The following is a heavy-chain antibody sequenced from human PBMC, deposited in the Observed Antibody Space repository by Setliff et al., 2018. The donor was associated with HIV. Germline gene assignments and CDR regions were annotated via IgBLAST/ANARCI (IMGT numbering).Heavy chain of an antibody. CDR2: VYYGPDT. CDR1: GASITDGNYY. J-gene: IGHJ1*01. Sequence: PSETLSLTCTVSGASITDGNYYWSWIRQPPGKGLEWIGYVYYGPDTYYNPSLESRLTISMDTTNNQFSLRLTSGTAAVTATYFCGRGPRAASSGYFKDWGQGTLVTVSS. D-gene: IGHD6-13*01. V-gene: IGHV4-30-4*01. CDR3: GRGPRAASSGYFKD.